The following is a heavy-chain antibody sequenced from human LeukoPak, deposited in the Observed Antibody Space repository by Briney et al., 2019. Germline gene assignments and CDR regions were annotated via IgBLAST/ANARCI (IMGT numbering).Heavy chain of an antibody. D-gene: IGHD3-16*01. J-gene: IGHJ4*02. CDR1: GFTFTGDS. V-gene: IGHV3-48*01. Sequence: RRSLRLSCAASGFTFTGDSMNWVRQAPGRGLEWVSYITSSRSTIYYADSVKGRFTISRDNAKNSLYLQMNSLRAEDTAVYYCARDRTLGEFDFWGQGTLVTVSS. CDR3: ARDRTLGEFDF. CDR2: ITSSRSTI.